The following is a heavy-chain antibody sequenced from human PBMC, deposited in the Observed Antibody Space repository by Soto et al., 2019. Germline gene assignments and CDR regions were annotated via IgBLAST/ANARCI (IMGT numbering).Heavy chain of an antibody. CDR2: IIGSGGST. CDR1: GVTFSSYA. CDR3: AKDEGSGSYYNSRFTPLDMIVGWPIDY. J-gene: IGHJ4*02. V-gene: IGHV3-23*01. Sequence: XGSLILSCSASGVTFSSYAMGWVRQAPGRGLEWVSAIIGSGGSTYYADSVKGRFTISRDNSKNTLYLQMNSLRAEDTAVYYCAKDEGSGSYYNSRFTPLDMIVGWPIDYWRQGTLVTVSS. D-gene: IGHD3-10*01.